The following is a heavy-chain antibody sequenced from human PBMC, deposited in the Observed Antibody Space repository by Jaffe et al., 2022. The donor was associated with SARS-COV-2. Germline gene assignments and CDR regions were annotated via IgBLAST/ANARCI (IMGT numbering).Heavy chain of an antibody. J-gene: IGHJ4*02. CDR3: ARDVGYSAYDYG. CDR2: ITDRGSI. D-gene: IGHD5-12*01. CDR1: GFIFSDYW. V-gene: IGHV3-11*01. Sequence: QVHLVESGGGLVKPGGSLRLSCAASGFIFSDYWMSWFRQAPGRGLEWLSYITDRGSIVYADSVKGRFTISRDNAKKSVYLQMNSLRADDTAVYFCARDVGYSAYDYGGGQGTLVTVSS.